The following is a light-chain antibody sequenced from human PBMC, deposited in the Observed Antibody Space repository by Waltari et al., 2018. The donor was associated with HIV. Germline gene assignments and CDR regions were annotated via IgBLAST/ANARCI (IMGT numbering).Light chain of an antibody. J-gene: IGLJ2*01. CDR1: HSNIARNN. CDR2: MND. CDR3: ASWDDSLGGYWI. Sequence: QSVVTQPPSASGTPGQRVTISCSGGHSNIARNNVNWYQHLPGTSPKLLIYMNDQRPSGVPDRISGSKSGTSASLAISGLRSEDEADYYCASWDDSLGGYWIFGGGTNLTVL. V-gene: IGLV1-47*01.